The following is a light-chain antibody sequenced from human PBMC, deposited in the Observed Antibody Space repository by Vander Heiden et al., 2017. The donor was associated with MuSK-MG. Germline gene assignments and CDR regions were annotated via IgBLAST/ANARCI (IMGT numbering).Light chain of an antibody. J-gene: IGLJ2*01. CDR3: AAWDDSLSGRVV. Sequence: QSVLTQPPSASWTPGQRVTIYCSGSSSNIGSNYVYWYQQLPGTAPKLLIYRNNQRPSGVPDRFSGSKSGTSASLAISGLWSEDEADYYCAAWDDSLSGRVVFGGGTKLTVL. CDR2: RNN. CDR1: SSNIGSNY. V-gene: IGLV1-47*03.